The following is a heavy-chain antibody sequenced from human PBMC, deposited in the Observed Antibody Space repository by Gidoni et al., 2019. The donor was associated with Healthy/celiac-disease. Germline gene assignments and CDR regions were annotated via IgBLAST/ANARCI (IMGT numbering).Heavy chain of an antibody. CDR2: INPSSGGT. CDR3: ASDHVAVAGLGWFDP. V-gene: IGHV1-2*02. D-gene: IGHD6-19*01. CDR1: GYTFTGYY. Sequence: MQLAQSGAEVKKRGAPVTVCCKASGYTFTGYYMLWVRQAPGQGIEWMGWINPSSGGTNYSQKFPGKVTMTSDTAISTSNMELSRLRSDDTAVYYCASDHVAVAGLGWFDPWGQGTLVTVSS. J-gene: IGHJ5*02.